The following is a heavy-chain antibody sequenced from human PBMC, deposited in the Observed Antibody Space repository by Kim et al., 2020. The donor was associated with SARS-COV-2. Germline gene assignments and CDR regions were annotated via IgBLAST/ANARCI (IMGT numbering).Heavy chain of an antibody. CDR1: GGSFTSYS. J-gene: IGHJ4*02. CDR3: ARGRSELAY. V-gene: IGHV4-34*01. Sequence: SETLSLTCAVFGGSFTSYSWSWIRQPPGKGLEWIGEINPSGSTNYIPSLKSRVTISLDTSKNQFSLKLTSVTAADTAVYYCARGRSELAYWGQATLVTVS. CDR2: INPSGST.